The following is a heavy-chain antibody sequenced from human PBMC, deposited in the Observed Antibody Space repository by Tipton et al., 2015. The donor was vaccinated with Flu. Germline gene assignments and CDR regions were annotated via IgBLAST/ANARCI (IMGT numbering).Heavy chain of an antibody. CDR2: IYHSGST. D-gene: IGHD3-10*01. Sequence: TLSLTCAVSGGSISSGGYSWSWIRQPPGKGLEWIGYIYHSGSTYYNPSLKSRVTISVDRSKNQFSLRLSSVTAADTAVYYCARTYGPLNWFDPWGQGNLVTVSS. J-gene: IGHJ5*02. CDR3: ARTYGPLNWFDP. CDR1: GGSISSGGYS. V-gene: IGHV4-30-2*01.